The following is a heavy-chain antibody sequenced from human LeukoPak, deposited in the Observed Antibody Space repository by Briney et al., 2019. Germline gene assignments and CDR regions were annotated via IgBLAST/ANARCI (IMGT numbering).Heavy chain of an antibody. Sequence: PGGSLRLSCAASGFTFSSYAMSWVRQAPGKGLEWVSAISGSGGSTYYADSVKGRFTISRDNSKNTLYLQMNSLRAEDTAVYYCAKDRNIVVVPAAIDWFDPWGQGTLVTVSS. CDR2: ISGSGGST. CDR3: AKDRNIVVVPAAIDWFDP. J-gene: IGHJ5*02. CDR1: GFTFSSYA. D-gene: IGHD2-2*01. V-gene: IGHV3-23*01.